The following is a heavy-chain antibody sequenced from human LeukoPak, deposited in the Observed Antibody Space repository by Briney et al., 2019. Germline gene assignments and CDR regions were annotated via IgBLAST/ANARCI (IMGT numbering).Heavy chain of an antibody. CDR3: ARRERFACWFDP. J-gene: IGHJ5*02. D-gene: IGHD3-10*01. V-gene: IGHV4-39*01. Sequence: PSETLSLTCTVSGGSISRSSYYWGWIRQPPGKGLEWIGSIYYSGSTYYNPSLKSRVTISVDTSKNQFSLKLSSVTAADTAVYYCARRERFACWFDPWGQGTLVTVSS. CDR1: GGSISRSSYY. CDR2: IYYSGST.